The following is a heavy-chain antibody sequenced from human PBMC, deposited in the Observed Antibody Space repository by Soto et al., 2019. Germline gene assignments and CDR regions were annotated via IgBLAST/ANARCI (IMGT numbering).Heavy chain of an antibody. D-gene: IGHD3-3*01. J-gene: IGHJ3*02. V-gene: IGHV3-33*06. CDR3: AKGGGRNYDDAFDI. CDR2: IWYDGSKD. Sequence: QVQLVESGGGVVQPGRSLRLSCAASGFTFTNYVMHWVRQAPGKGLEWVAIIWYDGSKDYYADSVKGRFTISRDNSKKMVYLQMNSLSADDTAVYYGAKGGGRNYDDAFDIWGQGTMVTVSS. CDR1: GFTFTNYV.